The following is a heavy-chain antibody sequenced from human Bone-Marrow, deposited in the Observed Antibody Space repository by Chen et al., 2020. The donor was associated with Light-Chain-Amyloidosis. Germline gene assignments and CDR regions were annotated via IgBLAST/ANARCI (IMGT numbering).Heavy chain of an antibody. Sequence: QLQLQESGPGLVKPSETLSLTCTVSDGSINRGDYYWGWLRQSPGKGLEWIGSIYYRGAAFYNPSLRSRVTIALDTSKNLLSLRLTSVTAADTAVYYCSIRIAVPGANEETLGQGTLVTVSS. D-gene: IGHD6-19*01. V-gene: IGHV4-39*02. J-gene: IGHJ5*02. CDR3: SIRIAVPGANEET. CDR1: DGSINRGDYY. CDR2: IYYRGAA.